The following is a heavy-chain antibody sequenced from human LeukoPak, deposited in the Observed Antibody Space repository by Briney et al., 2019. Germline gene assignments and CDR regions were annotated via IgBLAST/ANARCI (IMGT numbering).Heavy chain of an antibody. Sequence: SETLSLTCTVSGGSISSGGYYWSWIRQPPGKGLEWIGSIYYSGSTYYNPSLKSRVTISVDTSKNQFSLKLSSVTAADTAVYYCARRSITMISQDAFDIWGQGTMVTVSS. CDR3: ARRSITMISQDAFDI. CDR2: IYYSGST. CDR1: GGSISSGGYY. D-gene: IGHD3-22*01. J-gene: IGHJ3*02. V-gene: IGHV4-39*07.